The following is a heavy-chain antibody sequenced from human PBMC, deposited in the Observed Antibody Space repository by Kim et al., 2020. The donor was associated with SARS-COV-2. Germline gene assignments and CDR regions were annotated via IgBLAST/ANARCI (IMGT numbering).Heavy chain of an antibody. J-gene: IGHJ6*03. V-gene: IGHV4-59*08. CDR3: ARSTSITIFGVVGYMDV. CDR2: IYYSGST. D-gene: IGHD3-3*01. Sequence: SETLSLTCTVPGGSISSYYWSWIRQPPGKGLEWIGYIYYSGSTNYNPSLKSRVTISVDTSKNQFSLKLSSVTAADTAVYYCARSTSITIFGVVGYMDVWGKGTTVTVSS. CDR1: GGSISSYY.